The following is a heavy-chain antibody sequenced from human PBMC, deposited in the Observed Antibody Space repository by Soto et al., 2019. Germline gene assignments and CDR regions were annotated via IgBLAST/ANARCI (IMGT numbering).Heavy chain of an antibody. J-gene: IGHJ4*02. Sequence: GGSLTLSCVASGLSFYNAWFNWVRQAPGKGLEWVGRIRSKSDGGTTDYAAPVKGSFTISRDDSKNMVDLQMSSLKTEDRAIYYCTMYSGAAFEYWGQGALVTVSS. V-gene: IGHV3-15*01. CDR1: GLSFYNAW. CDR3: TMYSGAAFEY. D-gene: IGHD1-26*01. CDR2: IRSKSDGGTT.